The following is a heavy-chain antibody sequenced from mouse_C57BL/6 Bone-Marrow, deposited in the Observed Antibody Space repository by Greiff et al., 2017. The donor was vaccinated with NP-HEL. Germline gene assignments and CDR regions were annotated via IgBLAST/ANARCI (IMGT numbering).Heavy chain of an antibody. CDR2: ISYDGSN. V-gene: IGHV3-6*01. CDR3: AREEYYGSSYAMDY. CDR1: GYSITSGYY. J-gene: IGHJ4*01. Sequence: EVKLMESGPGLVKPSQSLSLTCSVTGYSITSGYYWNWIRQFPGNKLEWMGYISYDGSNNYNPSLKNRISITRDTSKNQFFLKLNSVTTEDTATYYCAREEYYGSSYAMDYWGQGTSVTVSS. D-gene: IGHD1-1*01.